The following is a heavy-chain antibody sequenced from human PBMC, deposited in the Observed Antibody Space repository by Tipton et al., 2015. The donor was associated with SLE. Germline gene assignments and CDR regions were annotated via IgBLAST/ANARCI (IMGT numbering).Heavy chain of an antibody. CDR3: ASGDSGRYCSSTSCYPGYFDS. D-gene: IGHD2-2*01. CDR1: GFTFSSYS. V-gene: IGHV3-21*01. CDR2: ISSSSSYI. J-gene: IGHJ4*02. Sequence: SLRLSCAASGFTFSSYSMNWVRQAPGKGLEWVSSISSSSSYIYYADSVKGRFTISRDNAKNSLYLQMNSLRAEGTAVYYCASGDSGRYCSSTSCYPGYFDSWGQGTLVTVSS.